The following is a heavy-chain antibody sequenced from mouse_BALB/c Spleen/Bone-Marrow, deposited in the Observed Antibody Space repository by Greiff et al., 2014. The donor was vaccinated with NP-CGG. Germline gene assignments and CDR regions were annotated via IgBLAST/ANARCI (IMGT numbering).Heavy chain of an antibody. CDR1: GYTFTDYT. CDR3: ARERHYDY. CDR2: VNPNSGGT. Sequence: VQLQQSGPELVKPGASVKISCKTSGYTFTDYTLHWVKQSHGKSLEWIGGVNPNSGGTSYNQKFKGKATLNLDKSSTTAYMELRSLTSDDSAVYYCARERHYDYWGQGTPLTVSA. J-gene: IGHJ2*01. V-gene: IGHV1-26*01.